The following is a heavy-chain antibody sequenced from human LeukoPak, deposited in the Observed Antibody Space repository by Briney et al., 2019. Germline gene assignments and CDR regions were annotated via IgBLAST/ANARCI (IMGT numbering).Heavy chain of an antibody. CDR1: GYTFTSYY. V-gene: IGHV1-46*01. Sequence: GASVKVSCKASGYTFTSYYMHWVRQAPGQGLEWMGIINPSDGSTSYAQKFQGRVTITRDMSTSTVYMELSSLRSEDTAVYYCARDRRSSSWLPYHSSGWYGGYYYYYYMDVWGKGTTVTVSS. J-gene: IGHJ6*03. D-gene: IGHD6-19*01. CDR3: ARDRRSSSWLPYHSSGWYGGYYYYYYMDV. CDR2: INPSDGST.